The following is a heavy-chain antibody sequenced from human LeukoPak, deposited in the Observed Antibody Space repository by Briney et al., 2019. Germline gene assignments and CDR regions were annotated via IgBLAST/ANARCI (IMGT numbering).Heavy chain of an antibody. D-gene: IGHD3-10*01. J-gene: IGHJ4*02. CDR2: ISYDGSNK. CDR1: GFTFGDYA. Sequence: GGSLRLSCAASGFTFGDYAMSWVRQAPGKGLEWVAVISYDGSNKYYADSVKGRFTISRDNSKNTLYLQMNSLRAEDTAVYYCAKAQIPYGSGSYYKGYWGQGTLVTVSS. V-gene: IGHV3-30*04. CDR3: AKAQIPYGSGSYYKGY.